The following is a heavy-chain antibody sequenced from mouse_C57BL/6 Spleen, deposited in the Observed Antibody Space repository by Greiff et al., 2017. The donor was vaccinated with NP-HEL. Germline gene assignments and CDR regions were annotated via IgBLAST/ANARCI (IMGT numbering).Heavy chain of an antibody. CDR3: ARDGSYWYFDV. V-gene: IGHV5-4*01. CDR2: ISDGGSYT. CDR1: GFTFSSYA. Sequence: VQLKESGGGLVKPGGSLKLSCAASGFTFSSYAMSWVRQTPEKRLEWVATISDGGSYTYYPDNVKGRFTISRDNAKNNLYLQMSHLKSEDTAMYYCARDGSYWYFDVWGTGTTVTVSS. J-gene: IGHJ1*03.